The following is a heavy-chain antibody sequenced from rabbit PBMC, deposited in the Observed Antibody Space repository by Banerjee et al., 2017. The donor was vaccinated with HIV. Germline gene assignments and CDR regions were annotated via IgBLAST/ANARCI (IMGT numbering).Heavy chain of an antibody. Sequence: VESGGDLVQPEGSLTLTCTASGFSFSSSYYMCWVRQAPGKGLEWIACIGAGSSGSTYYANWAKGRFTISKISSTTVTLQMTSLTAADTATYFCARQGSYGAAYELWGPGTLVTVS. CDR1: GFSFSSSYY. D-gene: IGHD6-1*01. J-gene: IGHJ6*01. CDR3: ARQGSYGAAYEL. V-gene: IGHV1S40*01. CDR2: IGAGSSGST.